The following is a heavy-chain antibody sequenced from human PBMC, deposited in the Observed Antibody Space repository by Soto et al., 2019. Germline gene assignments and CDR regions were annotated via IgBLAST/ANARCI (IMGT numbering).Heavy chain of an antibody. Sequence: EVQLLESGGGLVQPGGSLRLSCVASSGFTFTYYSMSWVRQAPGKGLEWVTHISGRGDTTYYADSVKGRFTISRDNFKRKQCLQMNRLRADDTAVYYCACPGRASNHYDYYDMDVGGQGATVTVSS. CDR1: GFTFTYYS. J-gene: IGHJ6*02. CDR2: ISGRGDTT. D-gene: IGHD1-26*01. V-gene: IGHV3-23*01. CDR3: ACPGRASNHYDYYDMDV.